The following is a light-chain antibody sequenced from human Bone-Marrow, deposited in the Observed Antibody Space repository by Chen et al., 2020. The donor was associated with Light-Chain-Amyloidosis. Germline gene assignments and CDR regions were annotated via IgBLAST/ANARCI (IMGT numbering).Light chain of an antibody. V-gene: IGLV3-21*02. CDR1: NVGSKS. CDR3: QVWETSSDHVI. Sequence: SYVLTPPPSQSVAPGQPAWITSGGNNVGSKSVHWYQQKPGGAPVLVVYDDSDRPSGIPEQFSGSNSRNTATLTISRVEVGDEANYYCQVWETSSDHVIFGGGTKLTVL. CDR2: DDS. J-gene: IGLJ2*01.